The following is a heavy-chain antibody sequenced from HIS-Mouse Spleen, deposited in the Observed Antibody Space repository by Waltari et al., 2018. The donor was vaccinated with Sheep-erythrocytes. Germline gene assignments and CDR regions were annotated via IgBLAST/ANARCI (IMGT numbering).Heavy chain of an antibody. J-gene: IGHJ4*02. CDR3: ARVAAVTTYYFDY. V-gene: IGHV3-21*01. Sequence: EVQLVESGGGLVKPGGSLRLSCAASGFTFSSYSMNWVRRAPGKGLGWVSSISSSSSYIYYADSVNGRFTISGANAKNSLYLQMNSLRAEDTAVYYCARVAAVTTYYFDYWGQGTLVTVSS. CDR2: ISSSSSYI. CDR1: GFTFSSYS. D-gene: IGHD4-17*01.